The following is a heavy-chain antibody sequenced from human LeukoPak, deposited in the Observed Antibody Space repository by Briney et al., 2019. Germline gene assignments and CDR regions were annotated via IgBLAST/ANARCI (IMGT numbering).Heavy chain of an antibody. D-gene: IGHD6-13*01. CDR3: AKGTHAAAGTYSWFDP. CDR1: GFTFSSCA. Sequence: GGSLRLSCAASGFTFSSCAMSWVRQAPGKGLEWVSAISGSGGSTYYADSVKGRFTISRDNSKNTLYLQMNSLRAEDTAVYYCAKGTHAAAGTYSWFDPWGQGTLVTVSS. V-gene: IGHV3-23*01. CDR2: ISGSGGST. J-gene: IGHJ5*02.